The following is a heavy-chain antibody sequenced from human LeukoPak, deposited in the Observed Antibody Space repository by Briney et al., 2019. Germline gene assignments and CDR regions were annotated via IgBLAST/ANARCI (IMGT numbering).Heavy chain of an antibody. CDR2: IYSGGST. D-gene: IGHD2-2*01. CDR1: GFTVSSNY. J-gene: IGHJ4*02. CDR3: AREPEIVVVPAPDY. Sequence: GGSLRLSCAASGFTVSSNYMSWVRQAPGKGLEWVSVIYSGGSTYYADSVKGRFTISRDNSKNTLYLQMNSLRAEDTAVYYCAREPEIVVVPAPDYWGQGTLVTVPS. V-gene: IGHV3-53*01.